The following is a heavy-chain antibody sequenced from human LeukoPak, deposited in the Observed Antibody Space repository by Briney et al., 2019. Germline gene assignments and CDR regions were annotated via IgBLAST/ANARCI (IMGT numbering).Heavy chain of an antibody. V-gene: IGHV3-7*01. D-gene: IGHD3-16*01. CDR3: TRGLDE. CDR1: GFSFNNDW. Sequence: GGSLRLSCATSGFSFNNDWMDWVRQAPGKGLEWVANINQDGSEKNCLDSVKGRFTISRDNAQNSLYLQMNGLRVEDTAVYYCTRGLDEWGQGTLVTVSS. J-gene: IGHJ4*02. CDR2: INQDGSEK.